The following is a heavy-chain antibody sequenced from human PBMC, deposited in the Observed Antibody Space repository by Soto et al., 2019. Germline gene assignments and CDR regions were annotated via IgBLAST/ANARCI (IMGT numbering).Heavy chain of an antibody. D-gene: IGHD2-21*02. CDR1: GFTFSSYS. V-gene: IGHV3-21*01. J-gene: IGHJ1*01. CDR2: ISSSSSYI. Sequence: EVHLVESGGGLVKPGGSLRLSCAASGFTFSSYSMNWVRQAPGKGLEWVSSISSSSSYIYYADSVKGRFTISRDNANNSLSLQMNSLRAEDTAVYYCERESEVTFEYFQHWVQGTLVTVSS. CDR3: ERESEVTFEYFQH.